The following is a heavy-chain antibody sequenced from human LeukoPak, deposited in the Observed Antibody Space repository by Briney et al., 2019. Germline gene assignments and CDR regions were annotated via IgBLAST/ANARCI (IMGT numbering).Heavy chain of an antibody. CDR3: AKDETIFGQYYYGMDV. J-gene: IGHJ6*02. D-gene: IGHD3-3*01. V-gene: IGHV3-9*01. CDR2: ISWNSGSI. CDR1: GFTFDDYA. Sequence: GRSLRLSCAASGFTFDDYAMHWVRQAPGKGLEWVSGISWNSGSIGYADSVKGRFTISRDNAKNSLYLQMNSLRAEDTASYYCAKDETIFGQYYYGMDVWGQGTTVTVSS.